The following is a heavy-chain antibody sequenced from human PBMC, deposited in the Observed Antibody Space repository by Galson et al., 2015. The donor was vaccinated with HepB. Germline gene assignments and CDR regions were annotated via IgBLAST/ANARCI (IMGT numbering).Heavy chain of an antibody. J-gene: IGHJ6*03. Sequence: SVKVSCKASGYTFTSYDINWVRQATGQGLEWMGWMSPNSGNTGSAQKFKGRVTMTRNTSTSTAYMELSSLRSEDTAVYYCARGLDCSSTSCHYDYYYYYMDVWGKGTTVTVSS. CDR3: ARGLDCSSTSCHYDYYYYYMDV. V-gene: IGHV1-8*01. D-gene: IGHD2-2*01. CDR2: MSPNSGNT. CDR1: GYTFTSYD.